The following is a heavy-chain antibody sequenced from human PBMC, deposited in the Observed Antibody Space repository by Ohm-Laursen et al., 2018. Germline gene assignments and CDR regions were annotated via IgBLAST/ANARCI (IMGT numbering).Heavy chain of an antibody. CDR1: GGSISSYY. J-gene: IGHJ4*02. CDR3: ARGATGYSSSCYDY. D-gene: IGHD6-13*01. Sequence: SDTLSLTCTVSGGSISSYYWSWIRQPPGKGLEWIGEINHSGSTNYNPSLKSRVTISVDTSKNQFSLKLSSVTAADTAVYYCARGATGYSSSCYDYWGQGTLVTVSS. CDR2: INHSGST. V-gene: IGHV4-34*01.